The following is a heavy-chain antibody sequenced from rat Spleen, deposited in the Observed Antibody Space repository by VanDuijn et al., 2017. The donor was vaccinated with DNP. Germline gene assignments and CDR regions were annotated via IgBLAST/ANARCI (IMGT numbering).Heavy chain of an antibody. CDR1: GFTFSDYD. Sequence: EVQLVESGGGLVQPGRSLKLSCAASGFTFSDYDMAWVRQAPTTGLEWVASISPSGGSTYYRDSVKGRFTVSRDNAKSSLYLQMDSLRSEDTATYYCARHRYSSYTLNWFAYWGQGTLVTVSS. V-gene: IGHV5S23*01. CDR3: ARHRYSSYTLNWFAY. CDR2: ISPSGGST. D-gene: IGHD1-2*01. J-gene: IGHJ3*01.